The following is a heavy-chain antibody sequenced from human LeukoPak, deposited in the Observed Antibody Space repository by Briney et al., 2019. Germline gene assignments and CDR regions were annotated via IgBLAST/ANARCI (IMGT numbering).Heavy chain of an antibody. V-gene: IGHV3-48*01. CDR2: ISSSSSTI. CDR1: GFTFSSNS. CDR3: AKRLLEHTGLWFDP. Sequence: GGSLRLSCAASGFTFSSNSMNWVRQAPGKGLEWVSYISSSSSTIYYADSLKGRFTISRHNAKNSLYLQMNSLRAEDTVVYYCAKRLLEHTGLWFDPWGQGTLVTVSS. D-gene: IGHD1-1*01. J-gene: IGHJ5*02.